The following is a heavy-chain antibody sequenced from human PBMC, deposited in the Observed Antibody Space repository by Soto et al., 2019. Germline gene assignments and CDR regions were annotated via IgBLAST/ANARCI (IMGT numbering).Heavy chain of an antibody. CDR3: ARVFPPQFLQWSLPYLAF. V-gene: IGHV3-64*01. CDR2: ISDNGGST. Sequence: PGGSLRLSCAASGFTFSTYAMHWVRQAPGKGLEYVSTISDNGGSTYYANSVKGRFTISRDNSKNTLYLQMGSLRVEDMAVYYCARVFPPQFLQWSLPYLAFRGNGSTVPVSS. CDR1: GFTFSTYA. D-gene: IGHD3-3*01. J-gene: IGHJ6*03.